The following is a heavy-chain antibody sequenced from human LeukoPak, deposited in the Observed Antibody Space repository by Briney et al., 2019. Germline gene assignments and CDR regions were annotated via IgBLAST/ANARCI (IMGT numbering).Heavy chain of an antibody. D-gene: IGHD1-26*01. CDR2: ISSSSSTI. V-gene: IGHV3-48*02. CDR3: ARDGPYSGSYFADFDY. CDR1: GFTFSSYS. J-gene: IGHJ4*02. Sequence: GGSLRLSCVASGFTFSSYSMSWVRQAPGKGLEWVSYISSSSSTIYYADSVKGRFSVSRDNAKNSLYLQLNSLRDEDTAVYYCARDGPYSGSYFADFDYWGQGTLLTVSS.